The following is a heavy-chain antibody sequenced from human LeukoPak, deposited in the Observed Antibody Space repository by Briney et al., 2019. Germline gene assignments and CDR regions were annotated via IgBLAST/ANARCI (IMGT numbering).Heavy chain of an antibody. Sequence: SETLSLTCAVSGGSISSSNWWSWVRQPPGKGLERIGEIYHSGSTNYNPSLKSRVTISVDKSKNQFSLKLSSVTAADTAVYYCARLRPSITMVRGVIGYWGQGTLVTVSS. CDR1: GGSISSSNW. CDR3: ARLRPSITMVRGVIGY. J-gene: IGHJ4*02. D-gene: IGHD3-10*01. CDR2: IYHSGST. V-gene: IGHV4-4*02.